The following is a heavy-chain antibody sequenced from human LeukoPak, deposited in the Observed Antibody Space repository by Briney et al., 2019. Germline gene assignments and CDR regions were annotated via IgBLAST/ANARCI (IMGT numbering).Heavy chain of an antibody. CDR2: IYYSGST. J-gene: IGHJ4*02. Sequence: SETLSLTCTVAGVSISSYYWSWIRQPPGKGLEWVGYIYYSGSTNYNPSLKSRVTISVDTSKNQFSLKLSSVTAADTAVYYCARDLYGGYNYWGQGTLVTVSS. CDR3: ARDLYGGYNY. CDR1: GVSISSYY. V-gene: IGHV4-59*01. D-gene: IGHD5-12*01.